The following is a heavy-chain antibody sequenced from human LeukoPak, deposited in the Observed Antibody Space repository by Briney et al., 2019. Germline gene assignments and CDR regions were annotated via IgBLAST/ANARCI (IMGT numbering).Heavy chain of an antibody. CDR3: ARNQQLGGHSYYYYGMDV. V-gene: IGHV3-23*01. D-gene: IGHD3-16*01. J-gene: IGHJ6*02. CDR2: ISGGGVTT. CDR1: GFTSIAYA. Sequence: GGSLRLSCVGSGFTSIAYALTWARQAPGKGLEWVSGISGGGVTTYYADSVKGRFTISRDNSKNTLYLRMNSLRADDTAIYYCARNQQLGGHSYYYYGMDVWGQGTTVTVSS.